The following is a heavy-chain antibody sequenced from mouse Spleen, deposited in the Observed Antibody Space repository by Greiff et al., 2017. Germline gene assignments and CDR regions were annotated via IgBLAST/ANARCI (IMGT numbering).Heavy chain of an antibody. CDR1: GYTFTNYW. Sequence: QVPLKEPGAELVRPGTSVKMSCKASGYTFTNYWIGWAKQRPGHGLEWIGDIYPGGGYTNYNEKFKGKATLTADKSSSTAYMQFSSLTSEDSAIYYCARGGRENWYFDVWGAGTTVTVSS. D-gene: IGHD3-3*01. CDR3: ARGGRENWYFDV. J-gene: IGHJ1*01. V-gene: IGHV1-63*01. CDR2: IYPGGGYT.